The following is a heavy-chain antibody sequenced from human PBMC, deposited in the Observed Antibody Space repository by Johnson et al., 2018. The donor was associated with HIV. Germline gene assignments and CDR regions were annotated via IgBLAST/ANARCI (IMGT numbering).Heavy chain of an antibody. V-gene: IGHV3-15*01. CDR2: IKSKTDGGTT. D-gene: IGHD3-3*01. CDR1: GFTFSNAW. Sequence: VQLVESGGGLVKPGGSLRLSCAASGFTFSNAWMSWVRQAPGKGLEWVGRIKSKTDGGTTDYAAPVKGRFTISRDDSKNTLYLQMNSLSAEDTAVYYCARDDGDAFDIWGQGTMVTVSS. CDR3: ARDDGDAFDI. J-gene: IGHJ3*02.